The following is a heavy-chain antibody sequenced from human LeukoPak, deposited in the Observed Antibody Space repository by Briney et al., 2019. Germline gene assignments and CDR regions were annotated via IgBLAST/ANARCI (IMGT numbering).Heavy chain of an antibody. V-gene: IGHV4-30-4*01. J-gene: IGHJ4*02. CDR2: IYYSGST. D-gene: IGHD5-24*01. CDR1: GGSISSGDYY. Sequence: SETLSLTCTVSGGSISSGDYYWSWIRQPPGKGLEWIGYIYYSGSTYYNPSLKSRVTISVDTSKNQFSLKLSSVTAADTAAYYCAARRDGYNWPYDYWGQGTLVTVSS. CDR3: AARRDGYNWPYDY.